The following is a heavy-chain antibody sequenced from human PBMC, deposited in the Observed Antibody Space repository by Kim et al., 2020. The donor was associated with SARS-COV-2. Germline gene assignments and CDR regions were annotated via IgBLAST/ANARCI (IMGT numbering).Heavy chain of an antibody. CDR2: INHSGST. J-gene: IGHJ4*02. V-gene: IGHV4-34*01. CDR3: ARETVAGVFDY. CDR1: GGSFSGYY. Sequence: SETLSLTCAVYGGSFSGYYWSWIRQPPGKGLEWIGEINHSGSTNYNPSLKSRVTISVDTSKNQFSLKLSSVTAADTAVYYCARETVAGVFDYWGQGTLVT. D-gene: IGHD6-19*01.